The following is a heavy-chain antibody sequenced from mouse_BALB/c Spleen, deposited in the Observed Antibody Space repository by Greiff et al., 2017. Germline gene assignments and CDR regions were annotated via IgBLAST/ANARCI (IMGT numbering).Heavy chain of an antibody. Sequence: EVQLQQSGPELMKPGASVKISCKASGYSFTSYYMHWVKQSHGKSLEWIGYIDPFNGGTSYNQKFKGKATLTVDKSSSTAYMHLSSLTSEDSAVYYCAREWFAYWGQGTLVTVSA. V-gene: IGHV1S135*01. CDR2: IDPFNGGT. J-gene: IGHJ3*01. CDR3: AREWFAY. CDR1: GYSFTSYY.